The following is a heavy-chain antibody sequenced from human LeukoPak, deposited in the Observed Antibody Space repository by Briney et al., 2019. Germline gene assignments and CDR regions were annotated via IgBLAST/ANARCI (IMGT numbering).Heavy chain of an antibody. V-gene: IGHV4-39*07. CDR2: IYYSGST. CDR1: GGSISSSSYY. J-gene: IGHJ2*01. CDR3: ARVYYSSSYDYWYFDL. Sequence: SETLSLTCTVSGGSISSSSYYWGWIRQPPGKGLEWLANIYYSGSTYYSPSLKSRVIISVDTSKNQFSLKLTSVTAADTAVYYCARVYYSSSYDYWYFDLWGRGTLVTVSS. D-gene: IGHD6-13*01.